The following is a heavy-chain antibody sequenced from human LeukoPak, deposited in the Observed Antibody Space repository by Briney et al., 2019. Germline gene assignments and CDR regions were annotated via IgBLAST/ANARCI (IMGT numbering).Heavy chain of an antibody. CDR3: AREDIWTGYDY. Sequence: GRSLRLSCAASGFTFSSYCMHWVRQAPGKGLEWVAVIWYDGSNKYYADSVKGRFTISRDNSKNTLYLQMNSLRAADTAVYYCAREDIWTGYDYWGQGTLVTVSS. CDR2: IWYDGSNK. V-gene: IGHV3-33*01. CDR1: GFTFSSYC. D-gene: IGHD3-9*01. J-gene: IGHJ4*02.